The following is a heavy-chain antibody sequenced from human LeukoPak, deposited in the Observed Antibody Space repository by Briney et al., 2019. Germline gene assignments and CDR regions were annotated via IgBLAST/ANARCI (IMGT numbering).Heavy chain of an antibody. CDR1: GFTFTSYS. CDR3: AREVEGAFDI. J-gene: IGHJ3*02. Sequence: GGSLRLSCAASGFTFTSYSMNWVRQAPGKGLEWVSSISSSSSYIYYADSVKGRFTISRDNAKNSLYLQMNSLRAEDTAVYYCAREVEGAFDIWGQGTMVTVSS. V-gene: IGHV3-21*01. D-gene: IGHD2-2*01. CDR2: ISSSSSYI.